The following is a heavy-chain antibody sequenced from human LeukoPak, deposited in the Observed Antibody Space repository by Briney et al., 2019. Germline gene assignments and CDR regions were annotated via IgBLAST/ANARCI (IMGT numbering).Heavy chain of an antibody. D-gene: IGHD4-17*01. J-gene: IGHJ6*03. CDR1: GGSISSYY. Sequence: PSETLSLTCTVSGGSISSYYWSWIRQPAGKGLEWIGRIYTCGSTNYNPSLKSRVTMSVDTSKNQFSLKLSSVTAADTAVYYCARADGDYGSYYYYYMDVWGKGTTVTVSS. V-gene: IGHV4-4*07. CDR3: ARADGDYGSYYYYYMDV. CDR2: IYTCGST.